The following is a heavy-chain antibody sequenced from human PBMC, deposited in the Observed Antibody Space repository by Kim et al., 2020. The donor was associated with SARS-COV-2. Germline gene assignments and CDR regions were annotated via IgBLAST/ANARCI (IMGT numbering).Heavy chain of an antibody. V-gene: IGHV3-30*18. Sequence: GGSLRLSCAASGFTFSSYGMHWVRQAPGKGLEWVAVISYDGSNKYYADSVKGRFTISRDNSKNTLYLQMNSLRAEDTAVYYCAKDSSTYDYYGMDVWGHGTTVTVSS. D-gene: IGHD6-13*01. CDR2: ISYDGSNK. J-gene: IGHJ6*02. CDR3: AKDSSTYDYYGMDV. CDR1: GFTFSSYG.